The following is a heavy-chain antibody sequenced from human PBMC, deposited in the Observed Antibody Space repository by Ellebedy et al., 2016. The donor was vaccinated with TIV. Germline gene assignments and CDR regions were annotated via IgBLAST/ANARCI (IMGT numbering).Heavy chain of an antibody. D-gene: IGHD2-2*01. V-gene: IGHV4-34*01. Sequence: SETLSLXXAVYGGSFSGYYWSWIRQPPGKGLEWIGEINHSGSTNYNPSLKSRVTISVDTSKNQFSLKLSSVTAADTAVYYCAGETCSSSSCWVYYGMDVWGQGTTVTVSS. CDR1: GGSFSGYY. CDR3: AGETCSSSSCWVYYGMDV. CDR2: INHSGST. J-gene: IGHJ6*02.